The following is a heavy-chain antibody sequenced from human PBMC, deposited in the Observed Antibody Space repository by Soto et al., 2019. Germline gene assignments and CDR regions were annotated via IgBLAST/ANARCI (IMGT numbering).Heavy chain of an antibody. D-gene: IGHD3-10*01. V-gene: IGHV3-23*01. Sequence: EVQLLESGGGLVQPGGSLRLSCAASGFTFSSYAMSWVRQAPGKGLEWVSAISGSGGSTYYADSVKGRFTISRDNSKNTLYLQMKSLRAEDTAVYYCAKDLSVAGNYYYYYGMDVWGQGTTVTVSS. CDR3: AKDLSVAGNYYYYYGMDV. CDR2: ISGSGGST. J-gene: IGHJ6*02. CDR1: GFTFSSYA.